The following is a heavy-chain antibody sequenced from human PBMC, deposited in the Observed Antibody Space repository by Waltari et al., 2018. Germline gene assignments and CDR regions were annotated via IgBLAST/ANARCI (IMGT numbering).Heavy chain of an antibody. Sequence: EVLLVESGGGLVQTGGSLRLSCAASRFTFSKYWMNWVRQAPGKGPEWVANINQDGIEDYYVDSVKGRFTISRDNAKNSLYLEMKTLRAEDTAIYYCARTGARWLQFAAFDIWGQGTMVTVSS. V-gene: IGHV3-7*01. D-gene: IGHD5-12*01. CDR3: ARTGARWLQFAAFDI. J-gene: IGHJ3*02. CDR2: INQDGIED. CDR1: RFTFSKYW.